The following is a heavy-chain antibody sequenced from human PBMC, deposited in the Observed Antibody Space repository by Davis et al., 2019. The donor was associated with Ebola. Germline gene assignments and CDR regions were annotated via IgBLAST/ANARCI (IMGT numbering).Heavy chain of an antibody. V-gene: IGHV1-69*04. CDR1: GGTFSSYA. CDR3: ARDLTGASEYYYYYGMDV. Sequence: AASVKVSCKASGGTFSSYAISWVRQAPGQGLEWMGRIIPILGIANYAQKFQGRVTITADESTSTAYMELSSLRSEDTAVYYCARDLTGASEYYYYYGMDVWGQGTTVTVSS. CDR2: IIPILGIA. J-gene: IGHJ6*02. D-gene: IGHD7-27*01.